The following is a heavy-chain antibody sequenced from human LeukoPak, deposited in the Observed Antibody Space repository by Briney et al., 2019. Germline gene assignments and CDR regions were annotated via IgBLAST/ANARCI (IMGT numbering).Heavy chain of an antibody. CDR2: ISGYNAKT. D-gene: IGHD5-24*01. CDR3: SRDLVRDKWPPVELDP. V-gene: IGHV1-18*04. J-gene: IGHJ5*02. CDR1: DFMFIRHY. Sequence: ASVKVSCKASDFMFIRHYITWVRQAPGQGLEWMGWISGYNAKTNYAQKFQGRVTMTIDASTSTAYMEMRSLRSDDTAVYYCSRDLVRDKWPPVELDPWGQGTLVTVSS.